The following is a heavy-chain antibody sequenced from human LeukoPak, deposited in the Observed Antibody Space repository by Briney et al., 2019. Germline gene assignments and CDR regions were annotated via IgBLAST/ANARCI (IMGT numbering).Heavy chain of an antibody. CDR1: GFTFTAYA. CDR3: ARDPRGYTGYDFRGTDTYYFDH. J-gene: IGHJ4*02. D-gene: IGHD5-12*01. V-gene: IGHV3-23*01. Sequence: GGSLRLSCVASGFTFTAYAVTWVRQAPGKGLEWVSEISGSGDTTSYADSVKGRFTISRDNSKTTVYLQMNSLRAEDTATYYCARDPRGYTGYDFRGTDTYYFDHWGQGILVTVSS. CDR2: ISGSGDTT.